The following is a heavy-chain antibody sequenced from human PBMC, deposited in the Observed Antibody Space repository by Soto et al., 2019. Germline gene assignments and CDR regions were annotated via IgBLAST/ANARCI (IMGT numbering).Heavy chain of an antibody. J-gene: IGHJ4*02. CDR2: IYPGDSDT. V-gene: IGHV5-51*01. CDR1: GYSFTSYW. D-gene: IGHD6-13*01. CDR3: ARTLLDGSSYQSGYFDY. Sequence: PGESLKISCKGSGYSFTSYWIGWLRQMPGKGLEWMGIIYPGDSDTRYSPSFQGQVTISADKSISTAYLQWSSLKASDTAMYYCARTLLDGSSYQSGYFDYWGQGTLVTVSS.